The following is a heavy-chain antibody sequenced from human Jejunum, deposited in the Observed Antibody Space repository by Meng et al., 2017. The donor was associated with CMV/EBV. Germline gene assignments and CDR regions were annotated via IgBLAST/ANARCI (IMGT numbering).Heavy chain of an antibody. Sequence: QGRVQESGPGLVKPSETLSLTCTVSGDSISSGRHFWGWIRQAPGKGLEWIATIHYTETTHYNPSLKSRITISVDTSKNQISLKVNSVTAADTAMYYCAADISTAWFYYWGQGTLVTVSS. J-gene: IGHJ4*02. CDR1: GDSISSGRHF. V-gene: IGHV4-39*07. CDR3: AADISTAWFYY. CDR2: IHYTETT. D-gene: IGHD2-2*01.